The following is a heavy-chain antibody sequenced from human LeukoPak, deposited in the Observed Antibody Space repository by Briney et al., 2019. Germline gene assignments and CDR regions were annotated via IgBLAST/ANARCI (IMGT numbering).Heavy chain of an antibody. V-gene: IGHV4-39*01. Sequence: SETLSLTCTVSGGSISSSSYYWGWLRQPPGKGLDLIGSKYYSGNSYYNPSLKSRASISVDTSKHQFSLKLSSVTAADTAVYYCARRYYYYGMDVWGQGTTVTVSS. CDR1: GGSISSSSYY. CDR2: KYYSGNS. CDR3: ARRYYYYGMDV. J-gene: IGHJ6*02.